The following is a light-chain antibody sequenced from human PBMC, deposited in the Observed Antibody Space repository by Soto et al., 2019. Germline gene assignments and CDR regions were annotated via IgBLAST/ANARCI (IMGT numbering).Light chain of an antibody. Sequence: DIQMTQSPSSLSASVEDRVIITCRASQSISNHLNWYQQKPGKAPKLLIFAASSLQSGVPSRFSGSRSGPDFTLTISSLQPGDYATYYCQHYNSYPWTFGQGTKVDIK. V-gene: IGKV1-39*01. CDR3: QHYNSYPWT. J-gene: IGKJ1*01. CDR2: AAS. CDR1: QSISNH.